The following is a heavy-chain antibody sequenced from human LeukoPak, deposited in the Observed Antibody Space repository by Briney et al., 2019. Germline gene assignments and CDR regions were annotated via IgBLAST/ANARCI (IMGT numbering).Heavy chain of an antibody. V-gene: IGHV3-23*01. CDR2: IGGSGSSA. CDR3: AKDPSLGSF. D-gene: IGHD1-26*01. CDR1: GFTFSNYA. Sequence: GGSLRLSCAASGFTFSNYAMSWVRQAPGKGLEWVSAIGGSGSSAYYADSVKGRFTISRDNSKNTLFLQMNSLRAEDTAVYYCAKDPSLGSFWGQGTLVTVSS. J-gene: IGHJ4*02.